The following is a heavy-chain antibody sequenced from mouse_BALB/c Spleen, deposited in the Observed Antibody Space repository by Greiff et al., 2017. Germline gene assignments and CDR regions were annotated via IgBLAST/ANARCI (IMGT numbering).Heavy chain of an antibody. CDR3: ATQYGSYLYYYAMDY. Sequence: EVKVVESGGGLVKPGGSLKLSCAASGFTFSSYAMSWVRQTPEKRLEWVASISSGGSTYYPDSVKGRFTISRDNARNIMYLQMSSLRSEDTAMYYCATQYGSYLYYYAMDYWGQGTSVTVSS. J-gene: IGHJ4*01. V-gene: IGHV5-6-5*01. D-gene: IGHD1-1*02. CDR1: GFTFSSYA. CDR2: ISSGGST.